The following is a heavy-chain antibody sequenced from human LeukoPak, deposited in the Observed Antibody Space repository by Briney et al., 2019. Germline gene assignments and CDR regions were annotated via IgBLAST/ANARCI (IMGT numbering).Heavy chain of an antibody. CDR1: GGTFSSYA. Sequence: SVKVSCKASGGTFSSYAISWVRQAPGQGLEWMGGIIPIFGTANYAQKFQGRVTITADESTRTAYMELSSLRSEDTAVYYCASGSSIAVVTIDYWGQGTLVTVSS. J-gene: IGHJ4*02. D-gene: IGHD3-22*01. CDR2: IIPIFGTA. V-gene: IGHV1-69*13. CDR3: ASGSSIAVVTIDY.